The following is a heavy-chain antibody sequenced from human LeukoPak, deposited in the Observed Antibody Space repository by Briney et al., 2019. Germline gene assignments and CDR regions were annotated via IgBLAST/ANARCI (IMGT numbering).Heavy chain of an antibody. J-gene: IGHJ4*02. Sequence: GGSLRLSCAASGFTFSSYAMSWVRQAPGKGLEWVSAISGSGGSAYYADSVKGRFTISRDNSKNTLYLQMNSLRAEDTAVYYCAKVLKYYYDSSFDYWGRGTLVTVSS. CDR1: GFTFSSYA. D-gene: IGHD3-22*01. CDR3: AKVLKYYYDSSFDY. CDR2: ISGSGGSA. V-gene: IGHV3-23*01.